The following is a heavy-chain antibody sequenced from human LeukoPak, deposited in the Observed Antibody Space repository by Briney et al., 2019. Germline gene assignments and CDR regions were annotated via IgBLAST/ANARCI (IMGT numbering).Heavy chain of an antibody. Sequence: QPGGSLRLSCAASGFTFSSYSMNWVRQAPGKGLEWVSYISSSSSTIYYADSVKGRFTISRDNSKNTLYLQMNSLRAEDTAVYYCAKGLNLWFGELFLDYWGQGTLVTVSS. V-gene: IGHV3-48*01. D-gene: IGHD3-10*01. CDR1: GFTFSSYS. CDR3: AKGLNLWFGELFLDY. J-gene: IGHJ4*02. CDR2: ISSSSSTI.